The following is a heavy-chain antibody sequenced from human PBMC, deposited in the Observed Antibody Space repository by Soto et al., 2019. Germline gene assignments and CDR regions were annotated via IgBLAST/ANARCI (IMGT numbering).Heavy chain of an antibody. CDR2: IIPILGIA. Sequence: QVQLVQSGAEVKKPGSSVKVSCKASGGTFSSYTISWVRQAPGQGLEWLGRIIPILGIANYAQKFQGRVTITADKSTSTAYMELSSLRSEDTAVYYCARDGELGSGYELNYWGQGTLVTVSS. CDR3: ARDGELGSGYELNY. D-gene: IGHD5-12*01. V-gene: IGHV1-69*08. J-gene: IGHJ4*02. CDR1: GGTFSSYT.